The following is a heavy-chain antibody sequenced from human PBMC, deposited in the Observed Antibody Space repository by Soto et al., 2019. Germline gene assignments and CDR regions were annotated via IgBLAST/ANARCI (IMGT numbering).Heavy chain of an antibody. CDR1: GYTFTSYG. J-gene: IGHJ6*03. CDR3: ARTIKEGTYGDYVDYYYYYMHV. V-gene: IGHV1-18*01. CDR2: ISAYNGNT. Sequence: QVQLVQSGAEVKKPGASVKVSCKASGYTFTSYGISWVRQAPGQGLEWMGWISAYNGNTNYAQKLQGRVTMTTDTSTSTAYMELRSLRADDTAVYYCARTIKEGTYGDYVDYYYYYMHVWGKGTTVTVSS. D-gene: IGHD4-17*01.